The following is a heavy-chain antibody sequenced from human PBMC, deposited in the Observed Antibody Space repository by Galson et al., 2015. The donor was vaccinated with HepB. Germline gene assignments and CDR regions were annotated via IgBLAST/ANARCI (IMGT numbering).Heavy chain of an antibody. J-gene: IGHJ1*01. V-gene: IGHV1-2*02. CDR1: GYTFTGYY. Sequence: SVKVSCKASGYTFTGYYMHWVRQAPGQGLEWMGWINPNSGGTNYAQKFQGRVTMTTDTSTSTAYMELRSLRSDDTAVYYCARDMRNWGSSWYRALFQNWGQGTLVTVSS. CDR2: INPNSGGT. CDR3: ARDMRNWGSSWYRALFQN. D-gene: IGHD6-13*01.